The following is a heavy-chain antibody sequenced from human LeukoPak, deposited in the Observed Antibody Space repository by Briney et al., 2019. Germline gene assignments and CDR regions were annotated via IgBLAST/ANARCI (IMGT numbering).Heavy chain of an antibody. Sequence: PGGSLRLSCAASGFAFSNYGLHWVRQAPGKGLEWVAFIQYDGSNKFHTDSVKGRFTISRDNSKNTLFLQMNSLRAEDTAVYYCAKPGGRVGESLNGIDYWGRGTLVTVS. CDR1: GFAFSNYG. V-gene: IGHV3-30*02. CDR2: IQYDGSNK. J-gene: IGHJ4*02. CDR3: AKPGGRVGESLNGIDY. D-gene: IGHD3-10*01.